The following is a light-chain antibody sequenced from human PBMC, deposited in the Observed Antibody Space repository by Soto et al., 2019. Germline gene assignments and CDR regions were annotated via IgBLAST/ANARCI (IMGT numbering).Light chain of an antibody. V-gene: IGLV3-9*01. J-gene: IGLJ2*01. CDR1: NIGSKN. CDR3: QVWDSSTVV. Sequence: SYELTQPLSVSVALGQTARITCGGNNIGSKNVHWYQQKPGQAPVLVIYRDSNRPSGIPERFSGSNSGNTATLTISRAQAGDEADYDCQVWDSSTVVFGGRTKLTVL. CDR2: RDS.